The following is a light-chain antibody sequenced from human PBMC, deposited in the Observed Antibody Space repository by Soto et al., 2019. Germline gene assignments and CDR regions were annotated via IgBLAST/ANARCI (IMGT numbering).Light chain of an antibody. CDR2: DAP. V-gene: IGKV1-5*01. J-gene: IGKJ1*01. CDR1: QSISSW. CDR3: QQYNSYSWT. Sequence: DIQMTQSPSTLSASVGDRVTITCRASQSISSWLAWYQQKPGKAPKLLIYDAPSLESGVPSRFSGSGSETEFTLTISSLQPDDFATYYCQQYNSYSWTFGQGTKVEIK.